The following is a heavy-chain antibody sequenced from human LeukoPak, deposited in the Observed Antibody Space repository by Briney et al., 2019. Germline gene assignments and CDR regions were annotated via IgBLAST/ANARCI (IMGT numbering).Heavy chain of an antibody. CDR3: ARARVLLWFGELSLFDY. V-gene: IGHV1-2*02. D-gene: IGHD3-10*01. J-gene: IGHJ4*02. Sequence: ASVKVSCKASVYTLTGYYIHSVRQAPGRGREWMGWINPNSGGTNYAQKFQGRVTMTRDTSISTAYMELSRLRSDDTAVYYCARARVLLWFGELSLFDYWGQGTLVTVSS. CDR1: VYTLTGYY. CDR2: INPNSGGT.